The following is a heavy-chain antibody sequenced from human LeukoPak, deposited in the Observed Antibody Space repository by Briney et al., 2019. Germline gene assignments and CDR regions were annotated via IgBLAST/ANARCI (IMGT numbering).Heavy chain of an antibody. V-gene: IGHV3-23*01. CDR2: IRATAGTT. CDR1: GFTFSSYA. Sequence: GGSLRLSCAASGFTFSSYAMTWVRQAPGKGLEWVSTIRATAGTTYYEDSVKGRFTISRDNSKNTQWLQMNSLRVEDTAVYYCTKGGYATYFDYWGQGTLVTVSS. CDR3: TKGGYATYFDY. J-gene: IGHJ4*02. D-gene: IGHD2-2*01.